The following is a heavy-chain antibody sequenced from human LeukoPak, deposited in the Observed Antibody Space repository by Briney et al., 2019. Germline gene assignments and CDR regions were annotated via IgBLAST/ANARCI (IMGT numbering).Heavy chain of an antibody. D-gene: IGHD5-12*01. CDR1: GFTFSSYG. CDR3: ARSIGSGYDFLYYYGMDV. Sequence: GGSLRLSCAASGFTFSSYGMHWVRQAPGKGLEGVAVIWYDGSNKYYADSVKGRFTISRDNSKNTLYLQMNSLRAEDTAVYYCARSIGSGYDFLYYYGMDVWGQGTTVTVSS. V-gene: IGHV3-33*01. J-gene: IGHJ6*02. CDR2: IWYDGSNK.